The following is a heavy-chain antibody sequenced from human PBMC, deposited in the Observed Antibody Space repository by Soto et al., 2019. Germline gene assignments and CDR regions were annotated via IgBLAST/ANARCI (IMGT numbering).Heavy chain of an antibody. CDR2: ISHSGST. D-gene: IGHD5-18*01. J-gene: IGHJ5*02. V-gene: IGHV4-30-2*05. Sequence: SETLSLTCAVSGGSISSGGYSWSWIRQPPGKGLEWIGYISHSGSTYYNPSLKSRVTISVDTSKNQFSLSLSSVTAADTAVYYCARGRGYSYGLDPWGQGTLVTVSS. CDR3: ARGRGYSYGLDP. CDR1: GGSISSGGYS.